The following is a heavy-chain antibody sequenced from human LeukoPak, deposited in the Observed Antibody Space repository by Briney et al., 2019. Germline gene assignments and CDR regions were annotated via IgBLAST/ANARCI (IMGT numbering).Heavy chain of an antibody. J-gene: IGHJ6*02. CDR2: ISAYNGNT. V-gene: IGHV1-18*01. CDR1: GYTFTSYG. CDR3: ARVSYDILTGYPEDGMDV. D-gene: IGHD3-9*01. Sequence: REASVKVSCKASGYTFTSYGISWVRQAPGQGLEWMGWISAYNGNTNHAQKLQGRVTMTTDTSTSTAYMELRSLRSDDTAVYYCARVSYDILTGYPEDGMDVWGQGTTVTVSS.